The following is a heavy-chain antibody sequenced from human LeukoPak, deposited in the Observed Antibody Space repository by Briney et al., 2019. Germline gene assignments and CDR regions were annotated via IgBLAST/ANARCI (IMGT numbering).Heavy chain of an antibody. J-gene: IGHJ5*02. V-gene: IGHV1-2*06. D-gene: IGHD3-10*01. CDR2: INPNSGGT. CDR3: ARGNPTMVRGVIITGTFWFDP. CDR1: GYTFTGYY. Sequence: ASVKVSCKASGYTFTGYYMHWVRQAPGQGLEWMGRINPNSGGTNYAQKFQGRVTMTRDTSISTAYMELSRLRSDDKAVYYCARGNPTMVRGVIITGTFWFDPWGQGTLVTVPS.